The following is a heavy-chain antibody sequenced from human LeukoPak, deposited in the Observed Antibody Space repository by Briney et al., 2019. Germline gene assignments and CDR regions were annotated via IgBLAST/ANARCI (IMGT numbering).Heavy chain of an antibody. V-gene: IGHV3-48*02. J-gene: IGHJ1*01. CDR3: ARDHSSDWYALVVTSEYFQH. D-gene: IGHD6-19*01. CDR1: GFTFSTYS. Sequence: TGGSLRLSCAASGFTFSTYSMSWVRQAPGKGLEWVSFICSSSSRIYYADSVEGRFTISRDNAKNSLYLQMNNLRDEDTDMYYCARDHSSDWYALVVTSEYFQHWGQGTLVTVSS. CDR2: ICSSSSRI.